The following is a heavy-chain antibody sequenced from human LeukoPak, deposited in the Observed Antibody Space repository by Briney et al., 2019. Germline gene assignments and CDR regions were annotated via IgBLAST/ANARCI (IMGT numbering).Heavy chain of an antibody. D-gene: IGHD3-10*01. CDR2: INSDGSSA. CDR3: TSRNDSGDY. CDR1: GFTFSTYW. J-gene: IGHJ4*02. V-gene: IGHV3-74*01. Sequence: GGSLRLSCAASGFTFSTYWIHWVRQAPGKGLVWVSRINSDGSSATYADSVKGRFTISRDNAKNTVHLQMNSLRVEDTAVYFCTSRNDSGDYWGQGTPVTVSS.